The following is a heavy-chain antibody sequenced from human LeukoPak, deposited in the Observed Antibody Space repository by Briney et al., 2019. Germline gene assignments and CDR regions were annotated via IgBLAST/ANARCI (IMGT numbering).Heavy chain of an antibody. V-gene: IGHV3-21*01. D-gene: IGHD3-10*01. CDR3: AREDMVRGVLGYYMDV. CDR1: GFTFSSYA. J-gene: IGHJ6*03. Sequence: GGSLTLSCAASGFTFSSYAMYWVRQAPGKGLHSVSAISGSGGSTYYADSVKGRFTISRDNAKNSLYLQMNSLRAEDTAVYYCAREDMVRGVLGYYMDVWGKGTTVTVSS. CDR2: ISGSGGST.